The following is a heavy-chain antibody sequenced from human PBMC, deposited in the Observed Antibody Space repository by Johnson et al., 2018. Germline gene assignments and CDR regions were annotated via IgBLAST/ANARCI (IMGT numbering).Heavy chain of an antibody. Sequence: VQLVVSVGVVVQPGGSLRLSSAASGFTFDDYAMHWVRQAPGMGLEWVTLIRWDGGSTYYADSVTGRFTISRDNSKHSLYLQMNRLGAEDTALYYCAKDQDSSTWGMDVWGQGTTVTVSS. J-gene: IGHJ6*02. CDR1: GFTFDDYA. V-gene: IGHV3-43D*03. D-gene: IGHD6-13*01. CDR2: IRWDGGST. CDR3: AKDQDSSTWGMDV.